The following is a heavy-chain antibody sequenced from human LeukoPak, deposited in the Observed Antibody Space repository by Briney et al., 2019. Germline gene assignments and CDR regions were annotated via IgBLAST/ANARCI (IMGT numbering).Heavy chain of an antibody. CDR3: VRVGATTSWYFDL. CDR2: IYYSGST. V-gene: IGHV4-59*08. CDR1: GVSISPYY. J-gene: IGHJ2*01. Sequence: SETLSLTCTVSGVSISPYYWSWVRQPPGKGLEWIGCIYYSGSTNYNPSLKSRVTMSVDTSKNQFSLKLTSVTAADTAVYYCVRVGATTSWYFDLWGRGTLVTVSS. D-gene: IGHD1-26*01.